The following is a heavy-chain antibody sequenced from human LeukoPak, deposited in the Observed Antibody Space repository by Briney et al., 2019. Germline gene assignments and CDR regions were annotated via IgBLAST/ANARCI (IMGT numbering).Heavy chain of an antibody. J-gene: IGHJ4*02. CDR3: AKDNSRKWELLPLDY. Sequence: PGGSLRLSCAASGFTFSSYAMTWVRQAPGKGLEWVSASTGSGGTTYYADSVMGRITISRDNSKNTLYLQMNSLRAEDTAVYYCAKDNSRKWELLPLDYWGQGTLVTVPS. CDR2: STGSGGTT. D-gene: IGHD1-26*01. V-gene: IGHV3-23*01. CDR1: GFTFSSYA.